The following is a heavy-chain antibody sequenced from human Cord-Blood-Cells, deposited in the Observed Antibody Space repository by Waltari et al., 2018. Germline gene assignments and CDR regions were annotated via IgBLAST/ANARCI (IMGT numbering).Heavy chain of an antibody. CDR3: AMKGYSYGRITYY. CDR2: MNPNSGNT. Sequence: QVQLVQSGAEVKKPGASVKVSCKASGYTFTSYDINWVRQATGQGLEWMGWMNPNSGNTGYAQKFQGRVPMPRTTSISTPYMELSSLRSEDTAVYYCAMKGYSYGRITYYGGQGTLVTVSS. CDR1: GYTFTSYD. D-gene: IGHD5-18*01. J-gene: IGHJ4*02. V-gene: IGHV1-8*01.